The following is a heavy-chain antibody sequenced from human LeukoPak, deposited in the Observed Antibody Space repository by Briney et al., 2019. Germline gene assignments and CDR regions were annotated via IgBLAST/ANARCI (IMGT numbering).Heavy chain of an antibody. V-gene: IGHV3-30*02. D-gene: IGHD3-22*01. CDR1: GFTFSSYG. CDR2: IRYDGSNK. J-gene: IGHJ4*02. Sequence: QSGGSLRLSCAASGFTFSSYGMHWVRQAPGKGLEWVAFIRYDGSNKYYADSVKGGFTISRDNTKNTLYLQMNSLRAEDTAVYYCAKVFYDSSGYYSGTHYWGQGTLVTVSS. CDR3: AKVFYDSSGYYSGTHY.